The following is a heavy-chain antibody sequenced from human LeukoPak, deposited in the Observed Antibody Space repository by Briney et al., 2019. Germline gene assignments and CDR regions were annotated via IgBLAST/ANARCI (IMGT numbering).Heavy chain of an antibody. V-gene: IGHV4-39*01. CDR1: GGSISSGSYY. D-gene: IGHD1-26*01. CDR2: MYYSGST. CDR3: ARQGGSPDWFDP. J-gene: IGHJ5*02. Sequence: RASETLSLTCTVSGGSISSGSYYWVWIRQPPGKGLEWIGSMYYSGSTYYNPSLKSRVTISVDTSKNQFSLKLSSVAAADTSVYCARQGGSPDWFDPWGQGTLVTVSS.